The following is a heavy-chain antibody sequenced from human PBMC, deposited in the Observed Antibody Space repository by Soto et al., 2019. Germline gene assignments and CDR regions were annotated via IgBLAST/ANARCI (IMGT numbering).Heavy chain of an antibody. Sequence: SETLSLTCTVSGCSISSYYWSWIRQPPGKGLEWIGYIYYSGSTNYNPSLRSRVTISVDTSKNQFSLKLSSVTAADTAVYYCARYGSGECNRGSCYSPFDYWGQGTLVTVSS. CDR1: GCSISSYY. CDR3: ARYGSGECNRGSCYSPFDY. J-gene: IGHJ4*02. CDR2: IYYSGST. V-gene: IGHV4-59*08. D-gene: IGHD2-15*01.